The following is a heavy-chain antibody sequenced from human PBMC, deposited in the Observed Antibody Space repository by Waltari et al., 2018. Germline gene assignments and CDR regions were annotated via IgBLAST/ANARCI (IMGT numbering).Heavy chain of an antibody. Sequence: QVQLQESGPGLVKPSETLSLTCTVTGGSISSHYWSWIRQPPGKGLEWIGYIYYSGSTNYNPSLKSRVTISVDTSKNQFSLKLSSVTAAETAVYYCARVVGATMVSDYWGQGTLVTVSS. V-gene: IGHV4-59*11. CDR1: GGSISSHY. CDR2: IYYSGST. CDR3: ARVVGATMVSDY. J-gene: IGHJ4*02. D-gene: IGHD1-26*01.